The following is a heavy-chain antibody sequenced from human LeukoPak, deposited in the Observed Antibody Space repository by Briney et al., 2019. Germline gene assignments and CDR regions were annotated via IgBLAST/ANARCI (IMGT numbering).Heavy chain of an antibody. CDR2: ISAYNGNT. CDR3: ARHRGYSGYDYSFDY. Sequence: ASVKVSCKASGYTFTSYGISWVRQAPGQGLAWMGWISAYNGNTNYAQKLQGRVTMTTDTSTSTAYMELRSLRSDDTAVYYCARHRGYSGYDYSFDYWGQGTLVTVSS. CDR1: GYTFTSYG. D-gene: IGHD5-12*01. V-gene: IGHV1-18*01. J-gene: IGHJ4*02.